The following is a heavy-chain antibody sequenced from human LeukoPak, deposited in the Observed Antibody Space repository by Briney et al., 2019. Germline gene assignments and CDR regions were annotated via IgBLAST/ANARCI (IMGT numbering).Heavy chain of an antibody. D-gene: IGHD4-17*01. V-gene: IGHV3-30*04. CDR1: GVTLSNYA. CDR2: ISFDGTNK. J-gene: IGHJ4*02. CDR3: ATDYGDYEPIDY. Sequence: PRRSPRLSCTASGVTLSNYAMHWVRRPPGRGLEWVAVISFDGTNKYYGDSVEGRFSVSRDNSKNTLYLQMNSLRPDDTAMYYCATDYGDYEPIDYWGQGTLVTVSS.